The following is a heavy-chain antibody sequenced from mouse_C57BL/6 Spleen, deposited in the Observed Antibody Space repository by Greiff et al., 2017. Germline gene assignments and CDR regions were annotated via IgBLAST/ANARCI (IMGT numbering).Heavy chain of an antibody. D-gene: IGHD2-1*01. CDR1: GYTFTSYW. CDR3: ARRRNFYYAMAY. V-gene: IGHV1-69*01. J-gene: IGHJ4*01. Sequence: QVHVKQPGAELVMPGASVKLSCKASGYTFTSYWMHWVKQRPGQGLEWIGEIDPSDSYTNYNQKFKGKSTLTVDKSSSTAYMQLSSLTSEDSAVYYCARRRNFYYAMAYWGQGTSVTVSS. CDR2: IDPSDSYT.